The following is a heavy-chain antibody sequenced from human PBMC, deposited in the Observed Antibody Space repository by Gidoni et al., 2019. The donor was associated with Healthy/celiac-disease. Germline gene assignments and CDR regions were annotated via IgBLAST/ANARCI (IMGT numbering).Heavy chain of an antibody. CDR1: GGSISSSSYY. V-gene: IGHV4-39*01. J-gene: IGHJ4*02. D-gene: IGHD1-26*01. CDR2: IYYSGST. CDR3: ARLDIVGASPLY. Sequence: QLQLQESGPGLVKPSETLSLTCPVSGGSISSSSYYWGWIRQPPGKGLEWIGSIYYSGSTYYNPSLKSRVTISVDTSKNQFSLKLSSVTAADTAVYYCARLDIVGASPLYWGQGTLVTVSS.